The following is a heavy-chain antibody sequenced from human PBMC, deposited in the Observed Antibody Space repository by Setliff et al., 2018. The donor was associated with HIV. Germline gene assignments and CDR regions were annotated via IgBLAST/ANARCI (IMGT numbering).Heavy chain of an antibody. CDR1: GFTFTNYA. V-gene: IGHV1-3*03. J-gene: IGHJ4*02. CDR2: INVDSGNT. D-gene: IGHD3-22*01. CDR3: ARERDSNGYQFDY. Sequence: ASVKVSCKASGFTFTNYAIHWVRQAPGQRLEWMGWINVDSGNTKYLQDLQGRVTITKDRSASTAYMEVSNLRSEGMAVYYCARERDSNGYQFDYWGQGTLVTVSS.